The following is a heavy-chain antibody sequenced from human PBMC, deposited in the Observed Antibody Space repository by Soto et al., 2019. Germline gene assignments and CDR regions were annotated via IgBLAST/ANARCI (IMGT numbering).Heavy chain of an antibody. V-gene: IGHV1-69*13. J-gene: IGHJ4*02. CDR3: AISSRYSSVWPRVDX. CDR1: GGTFSSYA. Sequence: SVKVSCKASGGTFSSYAISWVRQAPGQGLEWMGGIIPIFGTANYAQKFQGRVTITADESTSTAYMELSSLRSEDTAVYYCAISSRYSSVWPRVDXWGQGTLVTVSX. CDR2: IIPIFGTA. D-gene: IGHD6-19*01.